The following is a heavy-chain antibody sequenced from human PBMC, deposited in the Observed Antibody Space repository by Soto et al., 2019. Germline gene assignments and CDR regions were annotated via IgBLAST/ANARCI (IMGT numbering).Heavy chain of an antibody. Sequence: QITLKESGPTLVKTTQTLTLTCNFSGFSLSTSGVGVGWIRQPPGKALEWLALIYWDDDKRYSPSLKSRLTITKDTSKNQVVLTMTNMDPVDTATYYCAHTELGTKLDYWGQGTLVTVSS. CDR1: GFSLSTSGVG. CDR2: IYWDDDK. CDR3: AHTELGTKLDY. V-gene: IGHV2-5*02. J-gene: IGHJ4*02. D-gene: IGHD7-27*01.